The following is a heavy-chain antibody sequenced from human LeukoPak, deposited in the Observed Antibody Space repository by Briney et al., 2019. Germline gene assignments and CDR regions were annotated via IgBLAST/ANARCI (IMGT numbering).Heavy chain of an antibody. CDR2: ISYDGSNK. V-gene: IGHV3-30*04. CDR1: GFTFSTYA. J-gene: IGHJ4*02. Sequence: GGSLRLSCTIPGFTFSTYATHLVRQAPGKGLEGVAVISYDGSNKYYTDSVKGRFTISRDNSKNTLYLQMNSLRPEDTAVYYCARDVSAAAAAGSGGDYWGQGSLVTVSS. CDR3: ARDVSAAAAAGSGGDY. D-gene: IGHD6-13*01.